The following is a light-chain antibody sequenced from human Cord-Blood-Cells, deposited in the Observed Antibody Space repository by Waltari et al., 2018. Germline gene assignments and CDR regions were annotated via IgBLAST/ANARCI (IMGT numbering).Light chain of an antibody. V-gene: IGLV3-19*01. J-gene: IGLJ3*02. CDR2: GKN. Sequence: SSELTQDPAVSVALGPTVRITCQGDSLRSYYASRYQQKPGQAPVLVIYGKNNRPSGIPDRFSGSSSGNTASLTITGAQAEDEADYYCNSRDSSGNLWVFGGGTKLTVL. CDR1: SLRSYY. CDR3: NSRDSSGNLWV.